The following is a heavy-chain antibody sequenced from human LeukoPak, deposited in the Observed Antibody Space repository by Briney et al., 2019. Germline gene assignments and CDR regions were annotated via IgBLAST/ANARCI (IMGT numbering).Heavy chain of an antibody. CDR3: ARGYLIDY. CDR2: VYSGDRT. D-gene: IGHD1-26*01. Sequence: GGSLRLSCAASGFTVNSNYMSWVRQAPGKGLEWVSVVYSGDRTYYADSVKGRFTISRDDSTNTLYLLMNSLRGEDTAVYYCARGYLIDYWGQGTLVTVSS. V-gene: IGHV3-66*01. CDR1: GFTVNSNY. J-gene: IGHJ4*02.